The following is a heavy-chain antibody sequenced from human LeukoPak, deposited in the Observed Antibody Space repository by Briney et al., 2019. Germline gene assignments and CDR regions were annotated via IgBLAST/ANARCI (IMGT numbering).Heavy chain of an antibody. J-gene: IGHJ3*02. V-gene: IGHV3-30*02. Sequence: GGSLRLSCAASGFTFSSYGMHWVRQAPGKGLEWVAFIRYDGSNKYYADSVKGRFTISRDNSKNTLYLQMNSLRAEDTAVYYCTTPGDTAMVWDAFDIWGQGTMVTVSS. CDR1: GFTFSSYG. CDR2: IRYDGSNK. CDR3: TTPGDTAMVWDAFDI. D-gene: IGHD5-18*01.